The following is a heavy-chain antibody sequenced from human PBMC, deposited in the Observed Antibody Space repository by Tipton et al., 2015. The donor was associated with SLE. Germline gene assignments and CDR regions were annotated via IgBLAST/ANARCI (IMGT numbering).Heavy chain of an antibody. CDR2: IYYSGST. D-gene: IGHD3-16*01. J-gene: IGHJ2*01. CDR1: GGSISSGGYY. CDR3: ARKRLPDLDFDL. V-gene: IGHV4-31*03. Sequence: TLSLTCTVSGGSISSGGYYWSWIRQHPGKGLEWIGYIYYSGSTYYNPSLKSRVTISIDTSKNQFSLKLSSVTAADTAVYCCARKRLPDLDFDLWGRGTLVTVSS.